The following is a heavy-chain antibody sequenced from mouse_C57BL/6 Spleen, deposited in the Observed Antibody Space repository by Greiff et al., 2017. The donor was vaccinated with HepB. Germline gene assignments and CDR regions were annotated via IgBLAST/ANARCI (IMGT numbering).Heavy chain of an antibody. Sequence: VQLQQPGAELVMPGASVKLSCKASGYTFTSYWMHWVKQRPGQGLEWIGEIDPSDSYTNYNQKFKGKSTLTVDKSSSTAYMQLSSLTSEDSAVYYGARGLRREDAMDYWGQGTTVTVSS. V-gene: IGHV1-69*01. J-gene: IGHJ4*01. CDR2: IDPSDSYT. CDR1: GYTFTSYW. CDR3: ARGLRREDAMDY. D-gene: IGHD2-2*01.